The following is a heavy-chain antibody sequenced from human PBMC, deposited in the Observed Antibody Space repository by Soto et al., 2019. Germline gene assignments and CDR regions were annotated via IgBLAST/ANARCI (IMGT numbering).Heavy chain of an antibody. CDR3: ARRLFGSGWSLDS. Sequence: SETLSLTCDVSGASITTYYWSWIRQAPGKGLEWIGNVYHTGSTDYNSSLRSRVTISVDTSKNQFSLNMNSVTAADTAVYYCARRLFGSGWSLDSWGQGALITVSS. D-gene: IGHD6-19*01. V-gene: IGHV4-59*13. CDR2: VYHTGST. CDR1: GASITTYY. J-gene: IGHJ4*02.